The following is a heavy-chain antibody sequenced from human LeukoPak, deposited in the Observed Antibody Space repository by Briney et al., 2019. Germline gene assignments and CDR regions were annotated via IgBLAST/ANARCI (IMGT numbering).Heavy chain of an antibody. J-gene: IGHJ3*02. CDR2: ISWRSSDI. V-gene: IGHV3-21*03. CDR3: ARDPVGGAFDI. D-gene: IGHD3-16*01. CDR1: GFTLSSYN. Sequence: GGSLRLSCVASGFTLSSYNMKWVRQAPGKRLEWVSSISWRSSDIEYADSVKGRFTISRDNAEDSLYLQMNSLRAEDTAVYYCARDPVGGAFDIWGQGTMVTVSS.